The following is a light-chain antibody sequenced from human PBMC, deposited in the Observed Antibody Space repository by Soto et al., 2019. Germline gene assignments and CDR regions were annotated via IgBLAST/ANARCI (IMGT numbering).Light chain of an antibody. CDR3: QHLDSYST. CDR1: QSISSY. J-gene: IGKJ5*01. CDR2: AAS. V-gene: IGKV1-9*01. Sequence: DIPLTKSPSFLYASIGDRVTITCRASQSISSYLAWYQQKPGKAPKLMIYAASTLQNGVPSRFSGSGSGTEFTLTFSSLQPEDFATYYCQHLDSYSTLDHGTRLEIK.